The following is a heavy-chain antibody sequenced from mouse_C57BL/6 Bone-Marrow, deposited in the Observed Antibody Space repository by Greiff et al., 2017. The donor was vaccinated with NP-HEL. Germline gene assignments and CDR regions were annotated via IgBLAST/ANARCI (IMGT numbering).Heavy chain of an antibody. CDR3: TRDYYGSPYYFDY. CDR2: ISSGGDYI. Sequence: EVQRVESGEGLVKPGGSLKLSCAASGFTFSSYAMSWVRQTPEKRLEWVAYISSGGDYIYYADTVKGRFTISRDNARNTLYLQMSSLKSEDTAMYYCTRDYYGSPYYFDYWGQGTTLTVSS. V-gene: IGHV5-9-1*02. CDR1: GFTFSSYA. D-gene: IGHD1-1*01. J-gene: IGHJ2*01.